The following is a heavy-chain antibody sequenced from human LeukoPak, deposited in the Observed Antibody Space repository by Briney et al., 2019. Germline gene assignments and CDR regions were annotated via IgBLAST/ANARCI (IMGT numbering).Heavy chain of an antibody. V-gene: IGHV4-34*01. CDR3: AKNHPWADGGDYFDY. D-gene: IGHD1-14*01. Sequence: SETLSLTCAVYGGSFSGYYWSWIRQPPGKGLEWIGEINQSGSTNYNPSLKSRVTISVDASTNQFSLKLSSVTAADTAVYYCAKNHPWADGGDYFDYWGQGTLVTVSS. CDR1: GGSFSGYY. CDR2: INQSGST. J-gene: IGHJ4*02.